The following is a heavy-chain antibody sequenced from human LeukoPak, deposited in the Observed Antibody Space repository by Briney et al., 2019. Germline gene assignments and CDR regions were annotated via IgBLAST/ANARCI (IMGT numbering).Heavy chain of an antibody. CDR1: GGSINNFF. CDR3: ARVPWKFEPFDI. CDR2: VDHSGNA. V-gene: IGHV4-59*01. D-gene: IGHD1-1*01. Sequence: SETLSLTCTVSGGSINNFFWNWVRQSPGKGLEWIGYVDHSGNAKYNPSLWGRVTMFVDTSNNQFSLRLTSLTAADTAVYYCARVPWKFEPFDIWGQGTKVTVSS. J-gene: IGHJ3*02.